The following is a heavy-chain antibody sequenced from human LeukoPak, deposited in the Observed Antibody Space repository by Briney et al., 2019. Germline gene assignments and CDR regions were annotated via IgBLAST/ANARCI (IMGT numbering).Heavy chain of an antibody. CDR2: IYYSGST. Sequence: SQTLSLTCTVSGGSISSGGYYWSWIRQHPGKGLEWIGYIYYSGSTYYNPSLKSRVTISVDTSKNQFSLKLSSVTAADTAVYYCARDLPSGYDYGGNWFDPWGQGTLVTVSS. CDR3: ARDLPSGYDYGGNWFDP. CDR1: GGSISSGGYY. J-gene: IGHJ5*02. V-gene: IGHV4-31*03. D-gene: IGHD5-12*01.